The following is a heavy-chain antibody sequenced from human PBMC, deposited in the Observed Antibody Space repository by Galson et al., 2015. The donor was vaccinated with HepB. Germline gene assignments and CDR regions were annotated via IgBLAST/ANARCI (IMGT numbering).Heavy chain of an antibody. D-gene: IGHD3-3*01. CDR1: GFTFSSYA. CDR3: AKDKILEWLPESD. CDR2: ISGSGGST. V-gene: IGHV3-23*01. J-gene: IGHJ4*02. Sequence: SLRLSCAASGFTFSSYAMSWVRQAPGKGLEWVSAISGSGGSTYYADSVKGRFTISRDNSKNTLYLQMNSLRAEDTAVYYCAKDKILEWLPESDWGQGTLVTVSS.